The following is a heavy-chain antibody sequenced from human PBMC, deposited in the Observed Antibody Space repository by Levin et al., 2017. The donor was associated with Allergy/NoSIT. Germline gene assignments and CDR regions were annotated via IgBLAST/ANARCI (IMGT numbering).Heavy chain of an antibody. V-gene: IGHV3-72*01. J-gene: IGHJ4*02. Sequence: GESLKISCAASGFTFSDHYMDWVRQAPGKGLEWVGRTANKANSYTTDYAASVRGRFTISRDYSQDSLYLQMNSLKTEDTAVYYCARRVGTNAYFDYWGQGTLVTVSS. D-gene: IGHD1-26*01. CDR1: GFTFSDHY. CDR2: TANKANSYTT. CDR3: ARRVGTNAYFDY.